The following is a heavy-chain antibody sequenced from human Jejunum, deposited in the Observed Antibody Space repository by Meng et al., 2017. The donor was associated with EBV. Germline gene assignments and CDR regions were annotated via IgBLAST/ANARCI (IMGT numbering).Heavy chain of an antibody. D-gene: IGHD2-8*02. CDR2: INTNTGYP. Sequence: QWEMVQAGVELKKPGASVKVSCKASGYTFTRYGIHWVRQDPGQGLEWMGWINTNTGYPTYAQDFTGRFVFSLDTSVSTAYLQIISLSTEDNAVYYCARVRPGGGWFDPWGQGTLVTVSS. V-gene: IGHV7-4-1*02. CDR1: GYTFTRYG. CDR3: ARVRPGGGWFDP. J-gene: IGHJ5*02.